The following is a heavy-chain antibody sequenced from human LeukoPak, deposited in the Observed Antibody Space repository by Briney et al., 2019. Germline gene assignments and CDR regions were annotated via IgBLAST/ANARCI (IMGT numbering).Heavy chain of an antibody. CDR3: GRHKDYGDYFDY. CDR1: GGSFSGYY. V-gene: IGHV4-34*01. Sequence: PSETLSLTCAVYGGSFSGYYWSWIRQPPGKGLEWIGEINHSGSTNYNPSLESRVTMSVDTSKNQFSLKVPSVTAADTAVYYCGRHKDYGDYFDYWGQGTLVTVSS. CDR2: INHSGST. J-gene: IGHJ4*02. D-gene: IGHD4-17*01.